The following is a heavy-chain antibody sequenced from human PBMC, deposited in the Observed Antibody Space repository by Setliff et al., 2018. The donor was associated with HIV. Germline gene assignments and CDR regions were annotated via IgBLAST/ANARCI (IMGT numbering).Heavy chain of an antibody. CDR2: IIPMYGVT. CDR1: GGTFSSYV. CDR3: ALPYCSGGNCWSSASLPPAGWFDP. D-gene: IGHD2-15*01. Sequence: SVKVSCKASGGTFSSYVISWVRQAPGQGPEWMGGIIPMYGVTNYAQKFQGRVTITTDESTSTAYMELSRLRSEDTAVYYCALPYCSGGNCWSSASLPPAGWFDPWGQGTLVTSPQ. J-gene: IGHJ5*02. V-gene: IGHV1-69*05.